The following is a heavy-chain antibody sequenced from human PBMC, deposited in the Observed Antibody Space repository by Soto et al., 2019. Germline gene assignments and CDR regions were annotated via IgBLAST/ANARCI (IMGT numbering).Heavy chain of an antibody. Sequence: PSETLSLTCTVSGGSIISGDYYFICIRQPPWNGLELIGYIYYSGSTYYNPSLKSRVTISVDTSKNQFSLKLSSVTAADTAVYYCARVGTYYDFWSGYSPGDWFDPWGQGTLVTVSS. D-gene: IGHD3-3*01. J-gene: IGHJ5*02. CDR3: ARVGTYYDFWSGYSPGDWFDP. CDR2: IYYSGST. V-gene: IGHV4-30-4*01. CDR1: GGSIISGDYY.